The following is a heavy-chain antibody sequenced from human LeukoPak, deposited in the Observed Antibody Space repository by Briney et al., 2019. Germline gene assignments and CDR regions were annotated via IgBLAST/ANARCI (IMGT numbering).Heavy chain of an antibody. CDR3: ARDRSSGWYFDY. J-gene: IGHJ4*02. D-gene: IGHD6-25*01. Sequence: SETLSLICTVSGGSISSYYWSWIRQPAGKGLEWIGRIYTSGSTNYNPSLKSRVTMSVDTSKNQFSLKLSSVTAADTAVYYCARDRSSGWYFDYWGQGTLVTVYS. V-gene: IGHV4-4*07. CDR2: IYTSGST. CDR1: GGSISSYY.